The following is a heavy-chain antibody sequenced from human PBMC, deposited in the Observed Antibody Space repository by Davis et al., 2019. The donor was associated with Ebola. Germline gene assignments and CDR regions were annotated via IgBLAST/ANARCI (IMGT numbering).Heavy chain of an antibody. D-gene: IGHD3-22*01. CDR2: INQDGSEK. CDR3: ARGGVYYDTSGPDY. J-gene: IGHJ4*02. CDR1: GFTFSSYW. V-gene: IGHV3-7*01. Sequence: GGSLRLSCAASGFTFSSYWMTWARQAPGKGLEWVATINQDGSEKSIVGSVKGRFTISRDNAKDSLYLQMNSLAPEDTAVYYCARGGVYYDTSGPDYWGQGTLVTVSS.